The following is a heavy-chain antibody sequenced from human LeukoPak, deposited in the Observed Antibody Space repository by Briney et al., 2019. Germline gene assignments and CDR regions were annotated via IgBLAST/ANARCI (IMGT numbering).Heavy chain of an antibody. CDR1: GFTFSSYN. V-gene: IGHV3-23*01. J-gene: IGHJ6*03. CDR3: AKYPTYCSGGSCPYYYYMDV. CDR2: ISGSGGST. Sequence: GGSLRLSCAASGFTFSSYNMNWVRQAPGKGLEWVSAISGSGGSTYYADSVKGRFTISRDNSKNTLYLQMNSLRAEDTAVYYCAKYPTYCSGGSCPYYYYMDVWGKGTTVTVSS. D-gene: IGHD2-15*01.